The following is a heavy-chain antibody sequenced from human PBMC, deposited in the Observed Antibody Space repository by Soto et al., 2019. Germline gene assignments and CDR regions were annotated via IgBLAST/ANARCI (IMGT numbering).Heavy chain of an antibody. Sequence: QVQLQESGPGLVKPSQTLSLTCTVSGGSISSGGHYWSWIRQHPGKGLEWIGYIYYSGSTYYNPSHNGRVTIPVDTSKTQFSLKLRSVTAADTAVYYCATLHYNSSWYGSDYWGQGTLVTVSS. CDR2: IYYSGST. CDR3: ATLHYNSSWYGSDY. J-gene: IGHJ4*02. CDR1: GGSISSGGHY. V-gene: IGHV4-31*03. D-gene: IGHD6-13*01.